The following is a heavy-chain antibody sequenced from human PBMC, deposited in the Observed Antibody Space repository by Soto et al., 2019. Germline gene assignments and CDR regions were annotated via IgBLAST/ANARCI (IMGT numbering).Heavy chain of an antibody. J-gene: IGHJ4*02. CDR1: SFTFSDAW. CDR2: ITSKTHGETT. D-gene: IGHD2-2*02. V-gene: IGHV3-15*02. Sequence: EVQVVESGGAFVEPGGSLRLSCAVSSFTFSDAWLSWVRQAPGKGLEWVGRITSKTHGETTAYAAPVRGRFTISRDDSRGTLYLQMNSLTNDDTAVYYCTTDEGDANKFYTLDFWGQGILVTVSS. CDR3: TTDEGDANKFYTLDF.